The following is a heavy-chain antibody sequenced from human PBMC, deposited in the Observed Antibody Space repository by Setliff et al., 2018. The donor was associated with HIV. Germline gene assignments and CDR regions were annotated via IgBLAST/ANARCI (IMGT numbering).Heavy chain of an antibody. V-gene: IGHV4-31*03. CDR2: IYYSGST. CDR3: ASGRVRQSRKFGGVIVLPPFDY. CDR1: GGSISSGGYY. J-gene: IGHJ4*02. Sequence: PSETLSLTCTVSGGSISSGGYYWSWIRQHPGKGLEWIGYIYYSGSTYYNPSLKSRVTISVDTSKSQFSLRLSSVTAADTAVYYRASGRVRQSRKFGGVIVLPPFDYWGQGTLVTVSS. D-gene: IGHD3-16*02.